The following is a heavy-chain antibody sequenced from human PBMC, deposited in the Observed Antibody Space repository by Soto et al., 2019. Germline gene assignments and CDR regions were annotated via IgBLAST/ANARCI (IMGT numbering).Heavy chain of an antibody. Sequence: SETLSLTCAFYVGSFSGYYWSWIRHPPGKWLEWIGEIDHSGSTKYNPSLERRLTISVDTPKNQFSLKLTYVTAADTALYYCARGTRGRGSGWFVTWGQGTLVNVSS. CDR3: ARGTRGRGSGWFVT. J-gene: IGHJ5*01. V-gene: IGHV4-34*01. CDR2: IDHSGST. D-gene: IGHD6-13*01. CDR1: VGSFSGYY.